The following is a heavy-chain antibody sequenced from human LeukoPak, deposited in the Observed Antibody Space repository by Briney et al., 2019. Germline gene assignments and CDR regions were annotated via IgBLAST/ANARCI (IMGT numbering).Heavy chain of an antibody. CDR2: ISGDETYT. CDR3: VREDNAFNI. CDR1: GFTFDDYA. J-gene: IGHJ3*02. Sequence: GRSLRLSCAASGFTFDDYAMHWIRQAPGEGLMYVSQISGDETYTNYADSVKGRFTISRDNAKNTLYLQMNSLRAEDTAVYYCVREDNAFNIWGQGTLVTVSS. V-gene: IGHV3-74*01.